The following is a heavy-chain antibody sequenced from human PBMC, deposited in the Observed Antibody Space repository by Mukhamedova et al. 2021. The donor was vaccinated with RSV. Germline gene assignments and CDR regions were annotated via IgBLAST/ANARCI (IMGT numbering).Heavy chain of an antibody. V-gene: IGHV3-30*01. D-gene: IGHD2-2*01. J-gene: IGHJ4*02. CDR3: ARSFIVVVPAATLDY. Sequence: GRFTISRDNSKNTLYLQMNSLRAEDTAVYYCARSFIVVVPAATLDYWGQRTLVTVSS.